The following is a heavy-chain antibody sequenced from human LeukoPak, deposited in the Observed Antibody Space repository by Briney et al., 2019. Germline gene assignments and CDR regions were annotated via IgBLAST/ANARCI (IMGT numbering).Heavy chain of an antibody. CDR2: IYPGDSDT. CDR3: ARPVSAYSGFDY. V-gene: IGHV5-51*01. CDR1: GHSFTSYW. D-gene: IGHD2-15*01. Sequence: ESLKISCKSSGHSFTSYWIGWVRQMPGKGLEWMGIIYPGDSDTRYSPSLQGQVTISADKSISTAYLQWSSLKASDTAMYYCARPVSAYSGFDYWGQGTLVTVSS. J-gene: IGHJ4*02.